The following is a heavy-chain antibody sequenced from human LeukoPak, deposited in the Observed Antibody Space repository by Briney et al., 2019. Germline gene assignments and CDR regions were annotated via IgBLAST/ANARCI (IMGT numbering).Heavy chain of an antibody. CDR2: IHSDGSRT. J-gene: IGHJ3*02. D-gene: IGHD6-19*01. CDR1: EFTLRTYW. Sequence: TGGSLRPSCAALEFTLRTYWLHGVRQAPGKGLVGVSRIHSDGSRTTYADSVKGRFTISRDNGKNTLNLQLNSLRTEGTAVYSCASPETQYSSGLDGFDIWGQGTMVTVSS. V-gene: IGHV3-74*01. CDR3: ASPETQYSSGLDGFDI.